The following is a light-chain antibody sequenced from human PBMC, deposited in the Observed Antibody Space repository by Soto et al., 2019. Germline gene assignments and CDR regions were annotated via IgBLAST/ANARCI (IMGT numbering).Light chain of an antibody. CDR1: QSVATN. V-gene: IGKV3-15*01. CDR3: QQYRNRPPWT. Sequence: EIVMTQSPATLSVSPGESVTLSCRASQSVATNLAWYQRKAGQAPRLLIYHASTRATGIPARFSGSGSGTEFTLTISSLQSEDFAVYYCQQYRNRPPWTFGQGTKVEIK. CDR2: HAS. J-gene: IGKJ1*01.